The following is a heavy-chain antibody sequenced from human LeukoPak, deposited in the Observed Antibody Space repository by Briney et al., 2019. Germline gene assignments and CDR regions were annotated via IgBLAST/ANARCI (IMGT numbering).Heavy chain of an antibody. J-gene: IGHJ3*02. Sequence: GGPLRLSGAASGFTFISYTMNWFRQAPGKGLEWVSSISSSSSYIYYADSVKGRFTISRDNAKNSLYLQMNSLRAEDTAVYYCARGGSGSDAFDIWGQGTMVTVSS. CDR3: ARGGSGSDAFDI. V-gene: IGHV3-21*01. CDR2: ISSSSSYI. D-gene: IGHD1-26*01. CDR1: GFTFISYT.